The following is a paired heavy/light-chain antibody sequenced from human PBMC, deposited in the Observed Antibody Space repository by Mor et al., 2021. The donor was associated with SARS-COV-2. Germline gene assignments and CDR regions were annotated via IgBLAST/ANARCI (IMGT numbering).Heavy chain of an antibody. Sequence: QVQLQESGPGLVKPSETLSLTCSVSGGSIRHYYWSWIRQPAGKGLEWIGRIQPSGDANYNPSLRSRVTVSVDTSKNQFSLKLNSVTAADTAVYYCAKEGAAPGPDWDVWGQGTTVIVSS. J-gene: IGHJ6*02. D-gene: IGHD6-13*01. CDR3: AKEGAAPGPDWDV. CDR2: IQPSGDA. V-gene: IGHV4-4*07. CDR1: GGSIRHYY.
Light chain of an antibody. CDR1: GSDVGSYNP. CDR3: CSYAGTSTFV. J-gene: IGLJ2*01. Sequence: QSALTQPASVSGSPGQSITISCTGTGSDVGSYNPVSWYQQHPGKAPKLMIYEGSKRPLGVSYRFSGSKSGNTASLTISGLQAEDEADYYCCSYAGTSTFVFGGGTKLTVL. V-gene: IGLV2-23*03. CDR2: EGS.